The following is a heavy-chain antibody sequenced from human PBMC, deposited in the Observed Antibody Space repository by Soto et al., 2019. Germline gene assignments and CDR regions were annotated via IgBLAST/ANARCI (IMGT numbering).Heavy chain of an antibody. CDR3: AKDVGGGWYSVTEYFQH. CDR1: GFTFSSYG. J-gene: IGHJ1*01. V-gene: IGHV3-30*18. CDR2: ISYDGSNK. Sequence: QVQLVESGGGVVQPGGSLRLSCAASGFTFSSYGMHWVRQAPGKGLEWVAVISYDGSNKYYADSVKGRFTISRDNSKNTLYLEMNSLRAQDTAVYYCAKDVGGGWYSVTEYFQHWGQVTLVTVSS. D-gene: IGHD6-19*01.